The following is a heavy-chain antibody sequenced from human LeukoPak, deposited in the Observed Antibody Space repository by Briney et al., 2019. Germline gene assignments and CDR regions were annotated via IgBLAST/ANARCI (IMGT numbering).Heavy chain of an antibody. Sequence: ASVKVSCKAPGYTFTGYYLHWVRQAPGQGLEWMGWINPNSGATNYARKFQGRGTMTRDTSISAAYMELSSLRADDTAVYYCARDLGYCSGGSCRIFDYWGQGTLVTVSS. D-gene: IGHD2-15*01. V-gene: IGHV1-2*07. CDR3: ARDLGYCSGGSCRIFDY. CDR2: INPNSGAT. J-gene: IGHJ4*02. CDR1: GYTFTGYY.